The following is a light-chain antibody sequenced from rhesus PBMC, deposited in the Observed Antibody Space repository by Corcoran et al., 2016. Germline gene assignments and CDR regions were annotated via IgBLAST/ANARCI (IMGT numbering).Light chain of an antibody. CDR3: QQYYDDPLT. CDR1: QNIARN. CDR2: ATS. V-gene: IGKV1S8*01. J-gene: IGKJ4*01. Sequence: DIQMTQSPSALSASVGDRVTISCRASQNIARNVAWYQQKPGEAPKLLIYATSTFQTGIPARFSGRGLETHFTLTISSLQPEDSATYYCQQYYDDPLTFGGGTKVEV.